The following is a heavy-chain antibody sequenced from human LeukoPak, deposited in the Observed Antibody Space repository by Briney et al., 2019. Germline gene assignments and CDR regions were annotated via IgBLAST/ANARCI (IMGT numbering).Heavy chain of an antibody. Sequence: PGGSLRLSCAASGFTVSSNYMSWVRQAPGKGLEWVAVIYSGGSTFYADSVRGRFTISRDNSKNTLDLQMNSLRAEDTAVYYCARDVSGSSSWTDFDYWGQGTLVTVSS. J-gene: IGHJ4*02. V-gene: IGHV3-66*01. D-gene: IGHD6-13*01. CDR1: GFTVSSNY. CDR3: ARDVSGSSSWTDFDY. CDR2: IYSGGST.